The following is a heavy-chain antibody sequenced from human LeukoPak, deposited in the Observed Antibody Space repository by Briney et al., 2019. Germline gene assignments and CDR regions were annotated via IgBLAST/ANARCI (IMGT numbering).Heavy chain of an antibody. V-gene: IGHV1-2*02. CDR2: INPNSGGT. D-gene: IGHD2-15*01. Sequence: GASVKVSCKASGYTFTGYYMHWVRQAPGQGLEWMGWINPNSGGTNYAQKFQGRVTMTRDTSISTAYMELSRLRSDDTAVYYCAREGSGYCSGGSCYDGANWFDPWGQGTLVTVSP. J-gene: IGHJ5*02. CDR3: AREGSGYCSGGSCYDGANWFDP. CDR1: GYTFTGYY.